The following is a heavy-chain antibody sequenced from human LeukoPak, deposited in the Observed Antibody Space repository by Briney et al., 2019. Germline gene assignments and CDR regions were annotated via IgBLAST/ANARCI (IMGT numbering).Heavy chain of an antibody. D-gene: IGHD1-26*01. CDR1: GFTFSTYV. CDR2: IRSKANNYAT. V-gene: IGHV3-73*01. CDR3: IRGAASGSYYGFDV. Sequence: GGSLRLSCAASGFTFSTYVMHWVRQASGKGLEWVGRIRSKANNYATAYATSVKGRFTLSRDDSKNTAYLQMNSLKTEDTAVYYCIRGAASGSYYGFDVWGQGATVTVSS. J-gene: IGHJ6*02.